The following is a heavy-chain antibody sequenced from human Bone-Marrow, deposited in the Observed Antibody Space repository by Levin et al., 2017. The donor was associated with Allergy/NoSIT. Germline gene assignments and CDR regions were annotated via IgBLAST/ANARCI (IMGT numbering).Heavy chain of an antibody. D-gene: IGHD6-19*01. CDR1: GGTFSSYA. J-gene: IGHJ4*02. CDR2: IIPILGIA. CDR3: ASPRGIAVAGTRLDY. V-gene: IGHV1-69*04. Sequence: ASVRVSCKASGGTFSSYAISWVRQAPGQGLEWMGRIIPILGIANYAQNFQGRVTITADKSTSTAYMELSSLRSEDTAVYYCASPRGIAVAGTRLDYWGQGTLVTVSS.